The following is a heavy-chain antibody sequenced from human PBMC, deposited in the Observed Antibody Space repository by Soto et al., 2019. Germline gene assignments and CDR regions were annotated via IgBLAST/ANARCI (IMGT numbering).Heavy chain of an antibody. CDR3: AKDRGRSWYYYYYGMDV. V-gene: IGHV3-30*18. J-gene: IGHJ6*02. CDR1: GFTFSSYG. D-gene: IGHD6-13*01. CDR2: ISHDGSNK. Sequence: GGSLRLSCAASGFTFSSYGMHWVRQAPGKGLEWVAVISHDGSNKYYADSVKGRFTISRDNSKSTLYLQMNSLRAEDTAVYYCAKDRGRSWYYYYYGMDVWGQGTTVTVSS.